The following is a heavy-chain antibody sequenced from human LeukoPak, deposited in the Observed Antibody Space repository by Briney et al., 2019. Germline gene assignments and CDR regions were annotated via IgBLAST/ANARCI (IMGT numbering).Heavy chain of an antibody. J-gene: IGHJ4*02. CDR1: GYTFTSYG. CDR3: ARDHRRYDSSGYSFDY. CDR2: ISAYNGNT. D-gene: IGHD3-22*01. V-gene: IGHV1-18*01. Sequence: ASVKVSCKASGYTFTSYGISWVRQAPGQGLEWMGWISAYNGNTNYAQKLRGRVTMTTDTSTSTAYMELRSLRSDDTAVYYCARDHRRYDSSGYSFDYWGQGTLVTVSS.